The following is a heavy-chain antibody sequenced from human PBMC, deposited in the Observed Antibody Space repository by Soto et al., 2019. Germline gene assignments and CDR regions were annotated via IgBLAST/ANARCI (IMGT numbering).Heavy chain of an antibody. CDR1: GFTFSRHG. CDR2: VSNDGSNK. J-gene: IGHJ1*01. Sequence: QVQLVESGGGVVQPGRSLRLSCAASGFTFSRHGMHWVRQAPGKGLEWVAVVSNDGSNKDYADSVKGRFTISRDNSKSTLYLQMNSLRAEDTAVYHCARDLKFGYFQDWGQGTPVTVSS. D-gene: IGHD3-10*01. V-gene: IGHV3-30-3*01. CDR3: ARDLKFGYFQD.